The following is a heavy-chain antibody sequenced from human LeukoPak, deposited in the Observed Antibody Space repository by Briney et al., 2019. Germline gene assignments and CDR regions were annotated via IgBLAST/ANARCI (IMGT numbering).Heavy chain of an antibody. Sequence: SETLSLTCTVSGGSISSSSYFWGWIRQPPGKGLEWIGSIYYSGSTYYNLSLKSRVTISVDTSKNQFSLKLSSVTAADTAVYYCASAGVDTATSFDYWGQGTLVTVSS. V-gene: IGHV4-39*07. CDR2: IYYSGST. J-gene: IGHJ4*02. D-gene: IGHD5-18*01. CDR3: ASAGVDTATSFDY. CDR1: GGSISSSSYF.